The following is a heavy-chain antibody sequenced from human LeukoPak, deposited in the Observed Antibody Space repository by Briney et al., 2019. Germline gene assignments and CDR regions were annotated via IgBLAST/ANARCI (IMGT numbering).Heavy chain of an antibody. Sequence: GGSLRLSCAVSGFTFSSYAMSWVRQSPGKGLEWVSAISGSGGSTYYADSVKGRFTISRDNSKNTLYLQMNSLRAEDTAVYYCAKTRYPYYYYMDVWGKGTTVTVSS. J-gene: IGHJ6*03. D-gene: IGHD1-1*01. CDR3: AKTRYPYYYYMDV. CDR1: GFTFSSYA. V-gene: IGHV3-23*01. CDR2: ISGSGGST.